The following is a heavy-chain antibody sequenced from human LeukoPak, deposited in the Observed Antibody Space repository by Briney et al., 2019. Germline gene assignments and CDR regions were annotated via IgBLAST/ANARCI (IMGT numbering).Heavy chain of an antibody. J-gene: IGHJ4*02. CDR3: ARDQGSGKLDY. V-gene: IGHV3-48*03. CDR2: ISSSGSTI. Sequence: GGSLRLSCAASGFTFSSYEMNWVRQAPGKGLEWVSYISSSGSTIYYADSVKGRFTISRDNAKNSLYLQMNSLRAEDTAVYYCARDQGSGKLDYRGQGTLVTVSS. CDR1: GFTFSSYE. D-gene: IGHD1-26*01.